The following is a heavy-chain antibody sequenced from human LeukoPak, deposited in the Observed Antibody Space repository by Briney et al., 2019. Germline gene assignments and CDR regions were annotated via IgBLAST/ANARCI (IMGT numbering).Heavy chain of an antibody. CDR2: ISAYNGNT. D-gene: IGHD6-13*01. CDR3: ARDRRIANWFDP. J-gene: IGHJ5*02. CDR1: GYTFTSYG. V-gene: IGHV1-18*01. Sequence: ASVKVSCKASGYTFTSYGISWVRQAPGQGLEWMGWISAYNGNTNYAQKLQGRVAMTTDTSTSTAYMELRSLRSDDTAVYYCARDRRIANWFDPWGQGTLVTVSS.